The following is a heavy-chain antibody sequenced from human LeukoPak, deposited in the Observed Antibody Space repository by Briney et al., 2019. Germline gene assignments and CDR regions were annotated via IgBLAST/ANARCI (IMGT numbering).Heavy chain of an antibody. CDR3: ARGRSSGWENWYFDL. CDR1: GYTFTGYY. J-gene: IGHJ2*01. D-gene: IGHD6-19*01. CDR2: INPNSGGT. V-gene: IGHV1-2*02. Sequence: ASVKVPCKASGYTFTGYYLHWVRQAPGQGLEWMGWINPNSGGTNYAQKFQGRVTMTRDTSISTAYMELSRLRSDDTAVYYCARGRSSGWENWYFDLWGRGTLVTVSS.